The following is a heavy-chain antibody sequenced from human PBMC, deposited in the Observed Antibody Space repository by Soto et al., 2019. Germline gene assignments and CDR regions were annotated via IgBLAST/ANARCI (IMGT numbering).Heavy chain of an antibody. CDR3: ARVPSSGWYMFSEEDYYYYYGMYF. Sequence: ASVKVSWKASGYTFTGYYMHWVRQAPGQGLEWMGWINPNSGGTNYAQKFQGRVTMTRDTSISTAYMELSRLRSDDTAVYYCARVPSSGWYMFSEEDYYYYYGMYFWGQRTAVTVSS. V-gene: IGHV1-2*02. D-gene: IGHD6-19*01. CDR2: INPNSGGT. J-gene: IGHJ6*02. CDR1: GYTFTGYY.